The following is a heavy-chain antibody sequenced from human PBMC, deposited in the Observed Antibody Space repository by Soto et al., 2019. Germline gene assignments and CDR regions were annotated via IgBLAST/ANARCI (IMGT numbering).Heavy chain of an antibody. Sequence: GESLKISCKGSGYSFTSYWISWVRQMPGKGLEWMGRIDPSDSYTNYSPSLQGHVTISADKSISTAYLQWSSLKASDTAMYYCVVVPAALRYYYGMDVWGQGATVTVSS. D-gene: IGHD2-2*01. V-gene: IGHV5-10-1*01. CDR2: IDPSDSYT. CDR3: VVVPAALRYYYGMDV. J-gene: IGHJ6*02. CDR1: GYSFTSYW.